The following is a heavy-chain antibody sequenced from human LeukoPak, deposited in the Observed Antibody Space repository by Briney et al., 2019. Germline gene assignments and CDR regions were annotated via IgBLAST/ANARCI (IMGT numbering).Heavy chain of an antibody. Sequence: SETLSLTCTVSGGSISSSSYYWGWIRQPPGKGLESIGSIYYSGSTYYNPSLKSRVTISVDTSKNQFSLKLSSVTAADTAVYYCARHPNPYYYNSSGYPFDYWGQGTLVTVSS. CDR3: ARHPNPYYYNSSGYPFDY. CDR2: IYYSGST. V-gene: IGHV4-39*01. CDR1: GGSISSSSYY. D-gene: IGHD3-22*01. J-gene: IGHJ4*02.